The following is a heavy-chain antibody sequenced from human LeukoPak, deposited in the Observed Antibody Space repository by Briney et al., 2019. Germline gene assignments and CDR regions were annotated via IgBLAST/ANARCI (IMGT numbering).Heavy chain of an antibody. J-gene: IGHJ4*02. CDR3: ARDPLYYGPSDY. D-gene: IGHD3-10*01. CDR2: IYTGGST. V-gene: IGHV3-53*01. CDR1: GFTFSSYA. Sequence: PGGSLRLSCAASGFTFSSYAMSWVRQAPGKGLEWVSVIYTGGSTYYADSVKGRFTISRDNSKNTLYLQMNSLRAEDTAVYYCARDPLYYGPSDYWGQGTLVTVSS.